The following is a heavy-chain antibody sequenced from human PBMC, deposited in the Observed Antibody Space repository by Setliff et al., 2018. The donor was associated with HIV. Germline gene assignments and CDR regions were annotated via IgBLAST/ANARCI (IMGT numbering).Heavy chain of an antibody. CDR1: GYTFTTYG. V-gene: IGHV1-18*04. CDR3: SRSGVPPYYYYGMDV. J-gene: IGHJ6*02. D-gene: IGHD3-10*01. CDR2: INSYNGNT. Sequence: ASVKVSCTASGYTFTTYGVNWVRQAPGQRLEWMGWINSYNGNTKFAQKFQGRVTMTTDTSTTTAFMELRSLKADDTGIYYCSRSGVPPYYYYGMDVWGQGTTVTVSS.